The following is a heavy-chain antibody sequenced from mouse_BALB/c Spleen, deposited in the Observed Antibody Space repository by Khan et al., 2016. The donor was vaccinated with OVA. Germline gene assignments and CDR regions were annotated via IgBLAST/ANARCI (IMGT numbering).Heavy chain of an antibody. CDR1: GFTFSRFG. CDR3: ARDSSLDY. CDR2: ISSGSSTI. V-gene: IGHV5-17*02. Sequence: ELVESGGGLVQPGGSRKLSCAASGFTFSRFGMHWVRQAPEKGLEWVAYISSGSSTIYYADTVKGRFTISRDNPKNTLFLQMTSLRSEDTAMYYCARDSSLDYWGQGTTLTVSS. J-gene: IGHJ2*01.